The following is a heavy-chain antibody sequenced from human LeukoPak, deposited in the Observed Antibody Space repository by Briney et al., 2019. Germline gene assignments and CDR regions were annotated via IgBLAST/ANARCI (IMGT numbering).Heavy chain of an antibody. Sequence: GRSLRLSCAASGFTFSSYGMHWVRQAPGKGLEWVAVIWYDGSNKYYADSVKGRFTISGDNSKNTLYLQMNSLRAEDTAVYYCAKGGYCSSTSCYIVGNWFDPWGQGTLVTVSS. J-gene: IGHJ5*02. CDR1: GFTFSSYG. CDR2: IWYDGSNK. CDR3: AKGGYCSSTSCYIVGNWFDP. D-gene: IGHD2-2*02. V-gene: IGHV3-33*06.